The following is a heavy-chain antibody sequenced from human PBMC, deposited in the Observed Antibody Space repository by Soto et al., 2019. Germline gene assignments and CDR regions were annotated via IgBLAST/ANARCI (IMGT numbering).Heavy chain of an antibody. J-gene: IGHJ3*02. D-gene: IGHD2-15*01. V-gene: IGHV4-59*02. Sequence: SETLSLTCSFSGDSVTSHYLTWIRQSPEKGLEWIGYMHYTGFSHYNPSLKSRLTISVDRSKNQFSLQLSSVTAADTAVYYCARERVVVPKDDAFDIWGQGTMVTVSS. CDR3: ARERVVVPKDDAFDI. CDR2: MHYTGFS. CDR1: GDSVTSHY.